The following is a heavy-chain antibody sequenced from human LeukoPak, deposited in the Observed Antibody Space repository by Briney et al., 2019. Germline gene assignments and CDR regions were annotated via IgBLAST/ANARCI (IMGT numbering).Heavy chain of an antibody. Sequence: PGGSLRLSCVASGFTFTRYAMGWVRQAPGKGPEWVSAISGSGGNTYYADSVKGRFTISRDNSKNTLYLQMNSLRAEDTAIYYCAKEESGVPAANWGRGTLVIVSS. CDR1: GFTFTRYA. CDR2: ISGSGGNT. D-gene: IGHD2-2*01. V-gene: IGHV3-23*01. CDR3: AKEESGVPAAN. J-gene: IGHJ4*02.